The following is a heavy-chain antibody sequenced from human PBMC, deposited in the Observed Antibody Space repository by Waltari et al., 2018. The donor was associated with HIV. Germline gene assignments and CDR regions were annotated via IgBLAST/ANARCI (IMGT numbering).Heavy chain of an antibody. D-gene: IGHD2-2*01. J-gene: IGHJ4*02. Sequence: QLQLQESGPGLVKPSETLSLTGTGSGGSISSSRYYWGGSRQHPGKGQGRVGRNYYSGSTYYTPSLKSRVTISVDTSKNQFSLKLSSVTAADTAVYYCARHPRSTSCYDCFDYWGQGTLVTVSS. CDR1: GGSISSSRYY. CDR2: NYYSGST. V-gene: IGHV4-39*01. CDR3: ARHPRSTSCYDCFDY.